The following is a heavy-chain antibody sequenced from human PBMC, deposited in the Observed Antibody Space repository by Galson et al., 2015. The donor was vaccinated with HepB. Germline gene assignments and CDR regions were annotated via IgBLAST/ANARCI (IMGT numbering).Heavy chain of an antibody. D-gene: IGHD2-15*01. CDR1: GDSVSTNSAA. CDR2: TYYRSKWYY. V-gene: IGHV6-1*01. CDR3: GREGGDAFDI. Sequence: CAISGDSVSTNSAAWNWIRQSPSRGLEWLGRTYYRSKWYYDYAVSVKSRISINPDTSKNQFSLQLNSVTPEDTAVYYCGREGGDAFDIWGQGTMVTVSS. J-gene: IGHJ3*02.